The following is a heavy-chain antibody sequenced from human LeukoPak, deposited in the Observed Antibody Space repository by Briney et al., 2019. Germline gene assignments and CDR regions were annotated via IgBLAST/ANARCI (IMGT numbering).Heavy chain of an antibody. CDR2: MTHSGSHM. J-gene: IGHJ3*01. Sequence: PGGSLRLSCTTSGFTFSSYSMNWVRQAPGKGLEWVSSMTHSGSHMYYADSVKGRFTISRDSAKNSLYLQMNSLRVEDTAAYYCATNGPWGQGTMVTVSS. CDR3: ATNGP. V-gene: IGHV3-21*01. D-gene: IGHD4/OR15-4a*01. CDR1: GFTFSSYS.